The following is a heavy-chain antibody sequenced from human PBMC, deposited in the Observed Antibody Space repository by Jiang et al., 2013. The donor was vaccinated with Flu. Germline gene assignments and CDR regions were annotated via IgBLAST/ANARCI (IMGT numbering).Heavy chain of an antibody. J-gene: IGHJ4*02. D-gene: IGHD5-18*01. CDR1: GFTFSSYE. Sequence: RLSCAASGFTFSSYEMNWVRQAPGKGLEWVSYISSSGSTIYYADSVKGRFTISRDNAKNSLYLQMNSLRAEDTAVYYCARYMGTAPDYWGQGTLVTVSS. V-gene: IGHV3-48*03. CDR2: ISSSGSTI. CDR3: ARYMGTAPDY.